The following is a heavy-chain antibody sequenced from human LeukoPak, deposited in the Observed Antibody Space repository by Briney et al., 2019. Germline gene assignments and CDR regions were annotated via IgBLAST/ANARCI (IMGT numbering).Heavy chain of an antibody. J-gene: IGHJ6*02. CDR3: ARDGNVLLWFGELLSPYYYYGMDV. Sequence: GGSLRLSCAASGFTFSSYSMNWVRQAPGKGLEWVSSISSSSSYIYYADSVKGRFTISRDNAKISLYLQMNSLRAEDTAVYYCARDGNVLLWFGELLSPYYYYGMDVWGQGTTVTVSS. V-gene: IGHV3-21*01. D-gene: IGHD3-10*01. CDR1: GFTFSSYS. CDR2: ISSSSSYI.